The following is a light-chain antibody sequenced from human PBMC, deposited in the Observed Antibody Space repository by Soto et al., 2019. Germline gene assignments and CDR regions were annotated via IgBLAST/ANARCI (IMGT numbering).Light chain of an antibody. V-gene: IGKV3-11*01. CDR3: QQRSNWLT. CDR2: GAS. J-gene: IGKJ4*01. Sequence: EIVLTHSPGTLALSRAGRSNLACRASQSVSNNYLAWYQQKPGQAPRLLIYGASNSATGIPARFRGSGSGTDFTLTISSLAPEDFAVYYCQQRSNWLTLGGGTKVDIK. CDR1: QSVSNNY.